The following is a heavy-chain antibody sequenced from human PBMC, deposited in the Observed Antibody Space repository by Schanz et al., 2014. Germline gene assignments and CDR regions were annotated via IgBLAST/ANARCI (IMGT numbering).Heavy chain of an antibody. J-gene: IGHJ6*02. CDR3: ARWKKDHYPLGSYRGNYYGVDV. D-gene: IGHD3-16*02. V-gene: IGHV4-39*01. CDR2: MDYSGST. CDR1: GGSISSSNHY. Sequence: QLQLQESGPGLVKPSETLSLTCTVSGGSISSSNHYWGWIRQPPGMGLEWIGSTMDYSGSTRYNPYYTPPLKSRVTMFVNTSRNQFSRRLGSGTAADTSVYYCARWKKDHYPLGSYRGNYYGVDVWGQGTTVTVSS.